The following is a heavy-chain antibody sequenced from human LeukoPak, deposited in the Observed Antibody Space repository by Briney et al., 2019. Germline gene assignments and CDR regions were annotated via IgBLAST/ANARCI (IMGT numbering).Heavy chain of an antibody. Sequence: PGGSLRLSCAASGFTFSSYAMSWVRQAPGKGLEWVSAVSGSGGSTYYADSVKGRFTISRDNSKNTLYLQMNSLRAEDTAVYYCAKVKQWLVQAGVDYWGQGTLVTVSS. V-gene: IGHV3-23*01. CDR3: AKVKQWLVQAGVDY. CDR1: GFTFSSYA. J-gene: IGHJ4*02. D-gene: IGHD6-19*01. CDR2: VSGSGGST.